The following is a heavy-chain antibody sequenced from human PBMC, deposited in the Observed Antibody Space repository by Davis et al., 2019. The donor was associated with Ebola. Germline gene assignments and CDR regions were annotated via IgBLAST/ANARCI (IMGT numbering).Heavy chain of an antibody. D-gene: IGHD3-22*01. CDR3: ASLTGDSIVVVSYYFDY. CDR2: ISSSSSYT. Sequence: GESLKISCAASGFTFRDYYMSWIRQAPGKGLEWVSYISSSSSYTNYADSVKGRFTISRDNAKNSLYLQMNSLRAEDTAVYYCASLTGDSIVVVSYYFDYWGQGTLVTVSS. CDR1: GFTFRDYY. V-gene: IGHV3-11*06. J-gene: IGHJ4*02.